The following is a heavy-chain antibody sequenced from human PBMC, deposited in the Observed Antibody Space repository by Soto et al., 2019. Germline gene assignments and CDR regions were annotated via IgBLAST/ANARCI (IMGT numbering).Heavy chain of an antibody. D-gene: IGHD1-26*01. CDR1: GLTLSSSR. CDR3: ARGLATSVSALGY. V-gene: IGHV3-30-3*01. Sequence: GGSLRLSCTVSGLTLSSSRVHWVRQVPGKGLEGGAVISENGDRQNSKDSVRGRFLVSGTTFNNTIYLQMNSLRREETGEYFFARGLATSVSALGYRGQGALVTLSS. J-gene: IGHJ4*02. CDR2: ISENGDRQ.